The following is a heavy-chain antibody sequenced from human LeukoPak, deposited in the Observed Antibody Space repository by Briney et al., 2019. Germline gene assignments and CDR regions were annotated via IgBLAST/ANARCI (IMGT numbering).Heavy chain of an antibody. CDR2: MNPNSGNT. J-gene: IGHJ5*02. CDR1: GYTFTSYD. Sequence: ASVNVSCKASGYTFTSYDINWVRQAPGQGFEWMGWMNPNSGNTGYAQKFQGRVTMTRNTSISTAYMELSSLRSEDTAVYYCARGRTKRDWFDPWGQGTLVTVSS. V-gene: IGHV1-8*01. D-gene: IGHD1-1*01. CDR3: ARGRTKRDWFDP.